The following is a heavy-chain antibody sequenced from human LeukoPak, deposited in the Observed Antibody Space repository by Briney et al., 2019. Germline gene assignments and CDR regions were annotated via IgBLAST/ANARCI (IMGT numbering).Heavy chain of an antibody. CDR3: ATNLGIAVAGGAFDL. Sequence: VASVKVSCKFSSYSLTELSMHWVRQAPGKGLAWMGGFDPEDGKTIYAQRLQGRVTMTEDTSTDTAYMQLRSLISEDSAVYYCATNLGIAVAGGAFDLWGQGTVATVSS. D-gene: IGHD6-19*01. CDR1: SYSLTELS. V-gene: IGHV1-24*01. CDR2: FDPEDGKT. J-gene: IGHJ3*01.